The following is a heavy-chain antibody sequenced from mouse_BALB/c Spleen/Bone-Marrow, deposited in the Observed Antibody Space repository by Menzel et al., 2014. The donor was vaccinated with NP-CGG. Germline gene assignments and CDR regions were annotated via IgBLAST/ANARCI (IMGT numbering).Heavy chain of an antibody. CDR3: ARGGPYDYDYAMDY. J-gene: IGHJ4*01. Sequence: EVQLVESGPGLVKPSQSLSLTCSVTGYSITCGYYWNWIRQFPGNKLEWMGYISYDGSNNYNPSLKNRISITRGTSKNQFFLKLNAVTTEDTATYYCARGGPYDYDYAMDYWGQGTSVTVSS. V-gene: IGHV3-6*02. CDR2: ISYDGSN. CDR1: GYSITCGYY. D-gene: IGHD2-4*01.